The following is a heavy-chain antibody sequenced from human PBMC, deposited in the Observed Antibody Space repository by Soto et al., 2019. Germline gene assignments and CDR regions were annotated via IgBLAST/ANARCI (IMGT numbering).Heavy chain of an antibody. V-gene: IGHV1-69*13. D-gene: IGHD5-18*01. CDR3: ARGSGYSYASWNHYFDY. CDR1: GGTFSSYA. Sequence: ASVKVSCKASGGTFSSYAISWVRQAPGQGLEWMGGIIPIFGTANYAQKFQGRVTITADESTSTAYMELSSLRSEDTAVYYCARGSGYSYASWNHYFDYWGQGTLVTVSS. CDR2: IIPIFGTA. J-gene: IGHJ4*02.